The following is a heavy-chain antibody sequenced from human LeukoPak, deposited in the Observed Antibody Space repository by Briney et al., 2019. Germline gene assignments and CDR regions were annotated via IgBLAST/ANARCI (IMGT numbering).Heavy chain of an antibody. J-gene: IGHJ4*02. CDR1: GFTFSSYE. Sequence: GGSLRLSCAASGFTFSSYEMNWVRQAPGKGLEWVSYISSSGSTIYYADSVKGRFTISRDNAKNSLYLQMNSLRAEDTAVYYCAGTFYYYDSSGYSGDYWGQGTLATVSS. CDR3: AGTFYYYDSSGYSGDY. D-gene: IGHD3-22*01. V-gene: IGHV3-48*03. CDR2: ISSSGSTI.